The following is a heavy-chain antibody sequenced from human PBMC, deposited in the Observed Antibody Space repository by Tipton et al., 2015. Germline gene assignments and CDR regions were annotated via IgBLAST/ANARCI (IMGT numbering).Heavy chain of an antibody. CDR3: ARARGRHGGLFDS. Sequence: LRLSCAVYGGSFSGYFWTWIRQPPGKGLEWIGEINHSGYTNYNPSLKSRVTISVDTSKTQFSLKMSSVTASDTAVYYCARARGRHGGLFDSWGQGILVTVSS. CDR1: GGSFSGYF. V-gene: IGHV4-34*01. D-gene: IGHD4-23*01. CDR2: INHSGYT. J-gene: IGHJ4*02.